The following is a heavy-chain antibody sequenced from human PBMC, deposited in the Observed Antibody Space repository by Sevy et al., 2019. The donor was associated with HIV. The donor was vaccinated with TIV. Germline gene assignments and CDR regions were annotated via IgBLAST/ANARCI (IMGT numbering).Heavy chain of an antibody. Sequence: GGSLRLSCAASGFTVNSNYMTWVRQAPGKGLEGVSVIHSDDTTYHADSVKDRFPISRDNFRNTLYIHVSSLRAGDTAVYYCARGKSGYGYALNYWGQGTLVTVSS. J-gene: IGHJ4*02. D-gene: IGHD5-18*01. V-gene: IGHV3-66*01. CDR1: GFTVNSNY. CDR2: IHSDDTT. CDR3: ARGKSGYGYALNY.